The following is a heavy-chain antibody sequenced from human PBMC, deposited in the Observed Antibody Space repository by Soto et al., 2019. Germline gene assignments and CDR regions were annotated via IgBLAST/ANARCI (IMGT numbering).Heavy chain of an antibody. V-gene: IGHV3-23*01. J-gene: IGHJ3*02. D-gene: IGHD3-9*01. Sequence: EVQLLESGGGLVQPGGSLRLSCAASGFTFSSYAMSWVRQAPGKGLEWVPAISGSGGSTYYADSVKGGFTISRDNSKNTLYLQMNSLRAEDTAVYYCAKAQSLLRYFDWATFDIWGQGTMVTVSS. CDR3: AKAQSLLRYFDWATFDI. CDR2: ISGSGGST. CDR1: GFTFSSYA.